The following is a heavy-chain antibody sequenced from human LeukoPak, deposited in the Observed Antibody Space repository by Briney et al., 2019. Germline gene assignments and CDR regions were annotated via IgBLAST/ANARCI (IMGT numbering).Heavy chain of an antibody. CDR1: GFIFEDYA. CDR2: ISWNSGSI. V-gene: IGHV3-9*01. Sequence: GRSLRLSCAASGFIFEDYAMHWVRQVPGKGLEWVSGISWNSGSIGYADSVKGRFTIPRDNAKNSLYLQMNSLRREDTALYYCAKSLIDTKTYYTPTCLHFDYWGQGTLVTVSS. CDR3: AKSLIDTKTYYTPTCLHFDY. J-gene: IGHJ4*02. D-gene: IGHD3-3*01.